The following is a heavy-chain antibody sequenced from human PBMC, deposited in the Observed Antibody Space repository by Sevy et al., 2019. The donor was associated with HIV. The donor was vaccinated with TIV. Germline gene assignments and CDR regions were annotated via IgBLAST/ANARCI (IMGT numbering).Heavy chain of an antibody. CDR3: ARDASSYCTSYSCYGGWFDP. J-gene: IGHJ5*02. CDR2: IIPIPGIP. Sequence: ASVKVSCKASGGTSSSYAINWVRQAPGQGLEWMGRIIPIPGIPNYAQKFQGRVTITADKSTSTAYMELSSLRSEDTAVYYCARDASSYCTSYSCYGGWFDPWGQGTLVTVSS. V-gene: IGHV1-69*04. D-gene: IGHD2-2*01. CDR1: GGTSSSYA.